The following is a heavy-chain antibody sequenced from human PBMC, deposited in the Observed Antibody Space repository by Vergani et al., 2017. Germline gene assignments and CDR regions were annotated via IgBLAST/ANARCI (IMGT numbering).Heavy chain of an antibody. V-gene: IGHV4-61*02. CDR1: GGSISAGDYF. D-gene: IGHD3-3*01. J-gene: IGHJ3*01. CDR3: ARGSVGYYGXCKVHPLRTAFDV. Sequence: QVQLQASGPGRVKPSQTLSLTCTMSGGSISAGDYFWSWIRQPAGKGLEWLGHISASGNASHSPSLKTRVSMSVDTSKNQFSLTVTSVTAADTAIYFCARGSVGYYGXCKVHPLRTAFDVWVHGTVVTVSS. CDR2: ISASGNA.